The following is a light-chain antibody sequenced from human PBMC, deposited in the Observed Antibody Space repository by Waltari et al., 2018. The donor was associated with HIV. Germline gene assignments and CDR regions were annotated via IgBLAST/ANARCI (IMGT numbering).Light chain of an antibody. J-gene: IGLJ3*02. CDR2: AVT. CDR3: SSFTSRSILV. V-gene: IGLV2-14*03. Sequence: QSALTQPASMFGSPGQSITLSCTGTNNDVGGYNYVSCYQQHPGKAPKLLIYAVTNRPSGVSDRFSGSKSGSTASLTISGLQAEDEADYYCSSFTSRSILVFGGGTKLTV. CDR1: NNDVGGYNY.